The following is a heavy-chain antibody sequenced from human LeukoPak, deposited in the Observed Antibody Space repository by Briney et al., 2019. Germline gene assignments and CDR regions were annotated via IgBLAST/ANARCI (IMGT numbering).Heavy chain of an antibody. CDR1: GDSISSYY. Sequence: SETLSLTCIVSGDSISSYYWSWIRQPPGKGLEWIGYTSHSGSTNSNPSLKSRVTISVDTSKNQFSLKLSSVTAADTAVYFCARRKAVRPRDYYFDYWGQGTLVTVSS. CDR2: TSHSGST. V-gene: IGHV4-59*01. CDR3: ARRKAVRPRDYYFDY. J-gene: IGHJ4*02. D-gene: IGHD6-6*01.